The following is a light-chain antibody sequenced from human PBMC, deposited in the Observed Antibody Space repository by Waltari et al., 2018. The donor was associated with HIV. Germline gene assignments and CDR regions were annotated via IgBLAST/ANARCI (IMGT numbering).Light chain of an antibody. V-gene: IGLV3-25*03. Sequence: SYDLTQPPSVSVSPGQTARITCFGEALSKEYTFWHQQKAGQAPLLVIHKDTERASGIPERFSGSTSGRLVTLTIHDVEPDDEADYYCQSAGGGGTYRFGGGTKLTVL. J-gene: IGLJ2*01. CDR1: ALSKEY. CDR2: KDT. CDR3: QSAGGGGTYR.